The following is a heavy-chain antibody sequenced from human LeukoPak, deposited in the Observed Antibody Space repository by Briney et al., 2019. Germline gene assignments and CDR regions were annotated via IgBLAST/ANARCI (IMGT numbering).Heavy chain of an antibody. D-gene: IGHD3-22*01. V-gene: IGHV3-30*04. J-gene: IGHJ4*02. CDR3: ARFEGYSGY. CDR2: ISYDGSNK. Sequence: GGSLRLSCAASGFTFSSYAMHWVRQAPGKGLEWVAVISYDGSNKYYADSVKGRFTISRDNSKNTLYLQMNSLRAGDTAVYYCARFEGYSGYWGQGTLVTVSS. CDR1: GFTFSSYA.